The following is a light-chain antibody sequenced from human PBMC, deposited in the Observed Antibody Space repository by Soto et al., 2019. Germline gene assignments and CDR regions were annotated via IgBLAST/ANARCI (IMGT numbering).Light chain of an antibody. CDR3: QQYNNWPPIT. J-gene: IGKJ5*01. V-gene: IGKV3-15*01. CDR1: QIISSTY. CDR2: GAS. Sequence: DIVLTQSPGTLSLSPGERATLSCRASQIISSTYLGWYQQKPGQAPRLLIYGASTRATGIPARFSGSGSGTEFTLTISSLQSEDFAVYYCQQYNNWPPITFGQGTRLEIK.